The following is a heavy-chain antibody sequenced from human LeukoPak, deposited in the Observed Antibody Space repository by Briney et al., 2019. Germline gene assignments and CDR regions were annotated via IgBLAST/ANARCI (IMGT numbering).Heavy chain of an antibody. V-gene: IGHV3-30*02. Sequence: QAGGSLRLSCAASGFTFSSYGMHWVRQAPGKGLEWVAFIRYDGSNKYYADSVKGRFTISRDNAKNSLYLQMNSLRAEDTAVYYCARGRTMIVVNSHMDVWGKGTTVTVSS. CDR1: GFTFSSYG. CDR2: IRYDGSNK. CDR3: ARGRTMIVVNSHMDV. J-gene: IGHJ6*03. D-gene: IGHD3-22*01.